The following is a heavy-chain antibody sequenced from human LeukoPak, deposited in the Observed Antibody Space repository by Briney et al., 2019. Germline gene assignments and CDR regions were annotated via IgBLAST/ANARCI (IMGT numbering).Heavy chain of an antibody. CDR1: GFTFSDYY. V-gene: IGHV3-15*01. J-gene: IGHJ4*02. CDR2: VKRKIDGETT. CDR3: TADSAAY. Sequence: GGSLRLSCAASGFTFSDYYMSWVRQAPGKGLEWVGRVKRKIDGETTDYAAPVKGRFAISRDDSKNTVYLQMNSLRTEDTAVYYCTADSAAYWGQGTLVTVSS.